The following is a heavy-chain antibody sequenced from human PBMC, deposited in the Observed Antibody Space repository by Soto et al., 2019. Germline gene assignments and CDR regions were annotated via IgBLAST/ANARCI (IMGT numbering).Heavy chain of an antibody. CDR2: IYHSGST. CDR3: ARGGRGYCSGGSCYSVNWFDP. CDR1: SGSISSSNW. Sequence: SETLSLTCAVSSGSISSSNWWSWVRQPPGKGLEWIGEIYHSGSTNYNPSLKSRVTISVDKSKNQFSLKLSSVTAADTAVYYCARGGRGYCSGGSCYSVNWFDPWGQGTLVTVSS. V-gene: IGHV4-4*02. J-gene: IGHJ5*02. D-gene: IGHD2-15*01.